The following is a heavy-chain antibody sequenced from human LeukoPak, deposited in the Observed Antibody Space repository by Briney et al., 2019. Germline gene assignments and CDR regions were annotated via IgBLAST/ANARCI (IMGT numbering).Heavy chain of an antibody. CDR3: ARLVRYCTSNSCSPFDY. CDR1: GGSISSSSHY. V-gene: IGHV4-39*01. CDR2: MYYSGGT. Sequence: PSGTLSLTCSVSGGSISSSSHYWGWIRQPPGKGLEWIGSMYYSGGTYYNPSLKSRVTISTDTSKNQFSLKLNSVAAADTAVYYCARLVRYCTSNSCSPFDYWGQGTLVTPSS. D-gene: IGHD2-2*01. J-gene: IGHJ4*02.